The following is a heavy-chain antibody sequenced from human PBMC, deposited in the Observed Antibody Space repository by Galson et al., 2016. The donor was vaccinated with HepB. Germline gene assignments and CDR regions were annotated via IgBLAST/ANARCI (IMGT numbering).Heavy chain of an antibody. V-gene: IGHV3-23*01. D-gene: IGHD1-7*01. CDR1: GFTFSSYA. CDR2: ITGSGDNT. CDR3: AKRPDWNYAAYYFDY. Sequence: SLRLSCAASGFTFSSYAMSWVRQAPGEGLEWVSGITGSGDNTYYADPVKGRFTISRDDSKNTLYLQMNSLRAEDTAVYYCAKRPDWNYAAYYFDYWGQGTLVTVSS. J-gene: IGHJ4*02.